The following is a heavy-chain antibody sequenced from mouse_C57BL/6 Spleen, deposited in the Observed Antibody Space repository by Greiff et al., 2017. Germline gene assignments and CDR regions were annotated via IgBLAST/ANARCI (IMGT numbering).Heavy chain of an antibody. Sequence: QVQLKQPGAELVKPGASVKVSCKASGYTFTSYWMHWVKQRPGQGLEWIGRIHPSDSDTNYNQKFKGKATLAVDKSSSTAYMQLSSLTSEDSAVYYCAIERYSNYEGYYAMDYWGQGTSVTVSS. V-gene: IGHV1-74*01. CDR3: AIERYSNYEGYYAMDY. CDR1: GYTFTSYW. CDR2: IHPSDSDT. D-gene: IGHD2-5*01. J-gene: IGHJ4*01.